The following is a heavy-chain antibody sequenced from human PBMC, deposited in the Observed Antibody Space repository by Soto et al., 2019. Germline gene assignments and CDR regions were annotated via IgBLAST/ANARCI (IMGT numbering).Heavy chain of an antibody. Sequence: QVQLQQWGAGLLKPSETLSLTCAVYGGSFSGYYWSWIRQPPGKGLEWIGEINHSGSTNYNPSLKSRVTISVDTSTNQFSLKLSSVTAADTAVYYCARGPYYYGSGSYYYYYYGMDVWGQGTTVTVSS. J-gene: IGHJ6*02. D-gene: IGHD3-10*01. CDR3: ARGPYYYGSGSYYYYYYGMDV. CDR2: INHSGST. CDR1: GGSFSGYY. V-gene: IGHV4-34*01.